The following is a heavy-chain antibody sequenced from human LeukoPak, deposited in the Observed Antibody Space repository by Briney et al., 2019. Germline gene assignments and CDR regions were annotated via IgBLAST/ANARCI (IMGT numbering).Heavy chain of an antibody. CDR1: GYSFTSYW. D-gene: IGHD2-2*01. CDR3: ASQREHCSITSCSSFDY. Sequence: KFGESLKISCKGSGYSFTSYWIGWGRQMHGKGLEWMGIIYPGDSDTRYSPSFQGQVTISADKSISTAYLQWSSLKASDTAMYCCASQREHCSITSCSSFDYWPRETVVSVSS. J-gene: IGHJ4*02. V-gene: IGHV5-51*01. CDR2: IYPGDSDT.